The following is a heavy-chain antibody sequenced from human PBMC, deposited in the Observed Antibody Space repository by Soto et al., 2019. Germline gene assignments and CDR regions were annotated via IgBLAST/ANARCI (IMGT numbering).Heavy chain of an antibody. Sequence: SETLSLTCAVYGGSFSGYYWSWIRQPPGKGLEWIGEINHSGSTNYNPSLKSRVTISVDTSKNQFSLKLRSVTAADTAVYYCALGYCSGGSCYSPTWRMDVWGQGTKVTVYS. CDR1: GGSFSGYY. CDR3: ALGYCSGGSCYSPTWRMDV. D-gene: IGHD2-15*01. V-gene: IGHV4-34*01. J-gene: IGHJ6*02. CDR2: INHSGST.